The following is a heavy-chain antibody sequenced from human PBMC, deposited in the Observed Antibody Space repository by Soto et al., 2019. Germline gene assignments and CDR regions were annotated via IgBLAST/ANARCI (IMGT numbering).Heavy chain of an antibody. V-gene: IGHV4-30-2*01. CDR3: ARRIAAADGWFDP. D-gene: IGHD6-13*01. CDR2: IYHSGST. J-gene: IGHJ5*02. Sequence: PLETLSFTCAVSGGSIRSGGYSWSWIRQPPGKGLEWIGYIYHSGSTYYNPSLKSRVTISVDRSKNQFSLKLSSVTAADTAVYYCARRIAAADGWFDPWGHGTLVTVSS. CDR1: GGSIRSGGYS.